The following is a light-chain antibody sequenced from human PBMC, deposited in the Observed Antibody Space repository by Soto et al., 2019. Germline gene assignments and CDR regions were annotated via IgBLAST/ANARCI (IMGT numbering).Light chain of an antibody. CDR1: QTISSW. CDR3: QQYNSYWT. CDR2: DAS. Sequence: QMTQSASTVSASVGDRVTISCRASQTISSWLAWYQQKPGKAPKLLIYDASSLESGVPSRFSGSGSGTEFTLTISSLQPDDFATYYCQQYNSYWTFGQGTKVDI. J-gene: IGKJ1*01. V-gene: IGKV1-5*01.